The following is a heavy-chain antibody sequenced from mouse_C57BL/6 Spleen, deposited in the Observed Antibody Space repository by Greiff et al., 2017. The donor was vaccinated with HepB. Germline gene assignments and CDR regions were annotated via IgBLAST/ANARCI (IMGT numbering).Heavy chain of an antibody. CDR3: ARGLYDGSPMDY. D-gene: IGHD2-3*01. J-gene: IGHJ4*01. CDR2: ISYDGSN. CDR1: GYSITSGYY. V-gene: IGHV3-6*01. Sequence: VQLQQSGPGLVKPSQSLSLTCSVTGYSITSGYYWNWIRQFPGNKLEWMGYISYDGSNNYNPSLKNRISITRDTSKNQFFLKLNSVTTEDTATYYCARGLYDGSPMDYWGQGTSVTVSS.